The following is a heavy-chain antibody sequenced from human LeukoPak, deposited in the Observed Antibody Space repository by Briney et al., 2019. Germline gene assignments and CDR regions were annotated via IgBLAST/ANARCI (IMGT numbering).Heavy chain of an antibody. V-gene: IGHV4-4*07. CDR1: GGSISSYC. CDR2: IYTSGST. Sequence: SETLSLTCTVSGGSISSYCWGWIRQPAAKGLEWIGRIYTSGSTNYNPSLKSRVTMSVDTSKNQFSLKLSSVTAADTAVYYCARDNGDYEGGFDPWGQGTLVTVSS. D-gene: IGHD4-17*01. J-gene: IGHJ5*02. CDR3: ARDNGDYEGGFDP.